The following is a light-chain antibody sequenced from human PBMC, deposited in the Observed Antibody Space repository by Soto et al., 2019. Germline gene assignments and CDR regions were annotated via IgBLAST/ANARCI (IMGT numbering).Light chain of an antibody. CDR2: EVN. CDR1: TSDIGGYNY. Sequence: QSVLTQPPSASGSPGQSVTISCTGATSDIGGYNYVSWYQQHPGKAPKVIIYEVNKRPSGVPDRFSGSKSANTASLTVSGLPAEGEAYLHLRSDAGNRRGVIGRGAKPDVL. CDR3: RSDAGNRRGV. V-gene: IGLV2-8*01. J-gene: IGLJ2*01.